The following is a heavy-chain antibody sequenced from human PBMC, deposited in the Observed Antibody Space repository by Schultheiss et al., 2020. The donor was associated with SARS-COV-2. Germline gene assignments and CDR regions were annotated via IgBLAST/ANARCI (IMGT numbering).Heavy chain of an antibody. V-gene: IGHV3-23*01. CDR1: GFTFSSYA. CDR3: TTDHITMIVVVITTMDY. Sequence: GESLKISCAASGFTFSSYAMSWVRQAPGKGLEWVSAISGSGGSTYYADSVKGRFTISRDNSKNTLYLQMNSLKTEDTAVYYCTTDHITMIVVVITTMDYWGQGTLVTVSS. J-gene: IGHJ4*02. CDR2: ISGSGGST. D-gene: IGHD3-22*01.